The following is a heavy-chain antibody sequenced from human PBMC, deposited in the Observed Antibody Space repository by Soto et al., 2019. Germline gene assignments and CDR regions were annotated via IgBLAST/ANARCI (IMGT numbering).Heavy chain of an antibody. CDR3: ARGWLQLDYYYYGMDV. CDR2: IIPIFGTA. V-gene: IGHV1-69*06. Sequence: SVKVSCKASGGTFRSYAISWVRQAPGQGLEWMGGIIPIFGTANYAQKFQGRVTITADKSTSTAYMELSSLRSEDTAVYYCARGWLQLDYYYYGMDVWGQGTTVTVSS. CDR1: GGTFRSYA. J-gene: IGHJ6*02. D-gene: IGHD6-6*01.